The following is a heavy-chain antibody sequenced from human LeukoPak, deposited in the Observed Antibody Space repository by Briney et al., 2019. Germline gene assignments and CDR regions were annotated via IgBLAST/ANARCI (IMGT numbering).Heavy chain of an antibody. J-gene: IGHJ6*02. V-gene: IGHV3-30-3*01. CDR1: GFTFSSYA. CDR3: ARDRKGDSSAALGV. Sequence: GVSLRLSCAASGFTFSSYAMHWVRQAPGKGLEWVAVISYDENNKYYADSVKGRFTISRDNSKNTLYLQMNSLRAEDTAVYYCARDRKGDSSAALGVWGQGTTVTVSS. CDR2: ISYDENNK. D-gene: IGHD3-22*01.